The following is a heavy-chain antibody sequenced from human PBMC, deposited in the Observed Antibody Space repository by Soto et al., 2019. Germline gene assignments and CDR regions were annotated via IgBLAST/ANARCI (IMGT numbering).Heavy chain of an antibody. V-gene: IGHV5-51*03. J-gene: IGHJ5*02. CDR2: TYPEDSQT. CDR3: ARRRYFDTLLDP. CDR1: GYSFTSYW. D-gene: IGHD3-9*01. Sequence: EVQLVQSGAEVKKPGESLEISCKASGYSFTSYWIGWVRQISGKGLEWMGITYPEDSQTLYSPSFQGQVTISVDKSISTVYLQWSSLKASDTATHYCARRRYFDTLLDPWGQGTLVTVSS.